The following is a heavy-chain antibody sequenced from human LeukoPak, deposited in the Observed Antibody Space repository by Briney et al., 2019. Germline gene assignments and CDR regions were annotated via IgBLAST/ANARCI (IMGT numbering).Heavy chain of an antibody. D-gene: IGHD1-26*01. V-gene: IGHV4-61*01. CDR3: ARGGTYYDY. CDR2: IYYSGST. CDR1: GYSISSGYY. J-gene: IGHJ4*02. Sequence: PSETLSLTCTVSGYSISSGYYWSWIRQPPGKGLEWIGYIYYSGSTNYNPSLKSRVTISVDTSKNQFSLKLSSVTAADTAVYFCARGGTYYDYWGQGTLVTVSS.